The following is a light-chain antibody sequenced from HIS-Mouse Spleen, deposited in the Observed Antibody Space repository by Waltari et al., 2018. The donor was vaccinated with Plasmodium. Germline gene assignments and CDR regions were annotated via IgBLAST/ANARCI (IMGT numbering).Light chain of an antibody. CDR2: DAS. J-gene: IGKJ4*01. CDR1: QSVSSY. CDR3: QQRSNWPELT. V-gene: IGKV3-11*01. Sequence: EIVLTQSPATLSWSPGEVATPSCRASQSVSSYLAWYQQKPGQAPRLLIYDASNRATGIPARFSGSGSGTDFTLTISSLEPEDFAVYYCQQRSNWPELTFGGGTKVEIK.